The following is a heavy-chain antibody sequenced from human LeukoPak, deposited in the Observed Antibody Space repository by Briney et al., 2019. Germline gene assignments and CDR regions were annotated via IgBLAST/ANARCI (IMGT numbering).Heavy chain of an antibody. V-gene: IGHV3-74*01. J-gene: IGHJ6*02. D-gene: IGHD5-18*01. Sequence: GGSLRLSCAASGFTFTTYWMHWVRQAPGKGLVWVSHINSDGSITSYADSVKGRFTVSRDNAKNTLYLQMNSLRAEDTAVYHCARDAVDTANAVWGQGTTVTVSS. CDR2: INSDGSIT. CDR1: GFTFTTYW. CDR3: ARDAVDTANAV.